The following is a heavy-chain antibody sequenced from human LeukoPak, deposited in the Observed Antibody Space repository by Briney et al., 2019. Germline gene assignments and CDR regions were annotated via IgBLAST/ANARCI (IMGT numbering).Heavy chain of an antibody. D-gene: IGHD3-3*01. CDR1: GFTFSDYY. CDR2: ISSSGSTI. V-gene: IGHV3-11*04. J-gene: IGHJ4*02. Sequence: GGSLRLSGAPSGFTFSDYYMSWIRQAPGKGLEWVSYISSSGSTIYYADSVKGRFTISRDNAKNSLYLQMNSLRAEDTAVYYCARGGDDDFWSGYFGYWGQGTLVTVSS. CDR3: ARGGDDDFWSGYFGY.